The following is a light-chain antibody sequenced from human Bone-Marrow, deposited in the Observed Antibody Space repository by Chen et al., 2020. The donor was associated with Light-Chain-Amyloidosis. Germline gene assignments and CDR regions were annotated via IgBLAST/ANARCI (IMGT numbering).Light chain of an antibody. J-gene: IGLJ2*01. Sequence: SYELTQPPSVSVSPGQTARITCSGDALPTKYAYWYQQKPGQAAVLVIHRDTERPSGMSERFSGSSSGTTATLTISGVQAEDEADYHWQSADSSGTYEVIFGGGTKLTVL. CDR2: RDT. CDR1: ALPTKY. CDR3: QSADSSGTYEVI. V-gene: IGLV3-25*03.